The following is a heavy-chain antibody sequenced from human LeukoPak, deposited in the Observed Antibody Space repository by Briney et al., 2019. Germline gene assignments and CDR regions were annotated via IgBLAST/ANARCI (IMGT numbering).Heavy chain of an antibody. CDR1: GFTFSSSL. CDR3: AREGLVGATDYYYGMDV. J-gene: IGHJ6*02. V-gene: IGHV3-7*01. CDR2: IKEDGSEK. Sequence: GGSLRLSCAASGFTFSSSLTSWVRQAPGKGLEWVANIKEDGSEKYYVDSVKGRFTISRDNAKNSLYLQMNSLRAEDTAVYYCAREGLVGATDYYYGMDVWGQGTTVTVSS. D-gene: IGHD1-26*01.